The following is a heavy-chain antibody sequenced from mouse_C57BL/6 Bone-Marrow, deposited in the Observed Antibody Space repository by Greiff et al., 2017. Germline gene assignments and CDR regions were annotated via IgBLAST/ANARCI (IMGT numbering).Heavy chain of an antibody. D-gene: IGHD1-1*01. J-gene: IGHJ2*01. CDR2: IYPGSGST. V-gene: IGHV1-55*01. CDR3: ARGYYGSSSDY. CDR1: GYTFTSSW. Sequence: QVQLQQPGAELVKPGASVKMSCKASGYTFTSSWITWGKQRPGPGLEWIGDIYPGSGSTNHNEQFQSKATLTVDTSSSTAYMQLSSLTSEDSAVYYCARGYYGSSSDYWGQGTTLTVSS.